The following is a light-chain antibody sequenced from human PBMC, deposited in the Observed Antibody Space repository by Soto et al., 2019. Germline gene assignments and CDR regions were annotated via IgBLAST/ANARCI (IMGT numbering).Light chain of an antibody. CDR3: AAWDDIMGLCV. CDR2: RNS. V-gene: IGLV1-47*03. J-gene: IGLJ3*02. Sequence: QSVLTQPPSASGTPGQRVTISCSESSSSIGSNFIYWYQQLPGTAPKLLISRNSQRPSGVPDRFSGSKSGTSASLAISGLWYDEDDYYYAAAWDDIMGLCVFGGGTKLTVL. CDR1: SSSIGSNF.